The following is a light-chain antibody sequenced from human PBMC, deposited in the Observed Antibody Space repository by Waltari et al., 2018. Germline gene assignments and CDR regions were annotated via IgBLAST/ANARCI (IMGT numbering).Light chain of an antibody. V-gene: IGLV2-14*01. CDR3: TSFTSRSTWV. CDR1: RSDVGAYNF. Sequence: QSALTQPVPVSESPGQSITISCTGTRSDVGAYNFVPWYQQHPGKAPKLMIYEVSNRPSGVSSRFSASKSGNTASLTISGLQAEDEADYYCTSFTSRSTWVFGGGTKLTVL. CDR2: EVS. J-gene: IGLJ3*02.